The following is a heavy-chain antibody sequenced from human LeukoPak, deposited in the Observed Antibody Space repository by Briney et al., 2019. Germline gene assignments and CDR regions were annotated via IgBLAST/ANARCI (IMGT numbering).Heavy chain of an antibody. Sequence: PGGSLRLSCAASGFTFNRRGMHRVRQAPGKGLEWVAFIRYDGGENFYADFAKGRFTISRDNSKNTLSLQLNTLRAEDTALYYCAKDGDDCIDYWGPGTLVTVAS. CDR3: AKDGDDCIDY. CDR2: IRYDGGEN. V-gene: IGHV3-30*02. D-gene: IGHD2-21*01. CDR1: GFTFNRRG. J-gene: IGHJ4*02.